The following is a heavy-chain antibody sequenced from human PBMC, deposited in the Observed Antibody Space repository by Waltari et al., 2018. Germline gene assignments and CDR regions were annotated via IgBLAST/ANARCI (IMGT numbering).Heavy chain of an antibody. CDR2: ISYDGSQK. CDR1: GFTFTTYV. CDR3: AKCGGLLWFKESRYMDV. Sequence: QVQLVEPGGGGVQPGRSLRLACAASGFTFTTYVMPCVRQAPGKGLEWVAVISYDGSQKHYADSLKGRFTISRDNSKKTLYLEMNSLRTEDTAVYYCAKCGGLLWFKESRYMDVWGKGTTVTVSS. V-gene: IGHV3-30*18. J-gene: IGHJ6*03. D-gene: IGHD3-10*01.